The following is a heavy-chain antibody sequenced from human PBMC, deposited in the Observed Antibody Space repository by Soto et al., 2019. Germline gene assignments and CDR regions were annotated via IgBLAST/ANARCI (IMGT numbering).Heavy chain of an antibody. CDR2: IYYSGST. V-gene: IGHV4-61*01. D-gene: IGHD1-26*01. CDR3: ARGRLTIVGATELDY. CDR1: GGSVSSGSYY. J-gene: IGHJ4*02. Sequence: SETLSLTCTVSGGSVSSGSYYWSWIRQPPGKGLEWIGYIYYSGSTNYNPSLKSRVTISVDTSKNQFSLKLSSVTAADTAVYYCARGRLTIVGATELDYWGQGTLVTVSS.